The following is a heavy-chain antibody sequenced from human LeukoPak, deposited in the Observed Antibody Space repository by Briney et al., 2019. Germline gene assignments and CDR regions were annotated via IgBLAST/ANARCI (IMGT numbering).Heavy chain of an antibody. CDR2: INHSGST. J-gene: IGHJ6*02. Sequence: PSETLSLTCAVYGGSFSAYYWSWIRQPPGKGLEWIGEINHSGSTNYNPSLKRRVTISVDTSKNQFSLKLSSVTAADTAVYYCARGRVMVYYYYGLDVWGQGTTVTVSS. V-gene: IGHV4-34*01. CDR1: GGSFSAYY. CDR3: ARGRVMVYYYYGLDV. D-gene: IGHD3-10*01.